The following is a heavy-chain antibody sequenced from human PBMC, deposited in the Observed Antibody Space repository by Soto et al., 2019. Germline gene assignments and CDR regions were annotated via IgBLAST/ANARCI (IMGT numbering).Heavy chain of an antibody. CDR2: IIPIFGTA. D-gene: IGHD3-3*01. V-gene: IGHV1-69*13. Sequence: SVKVSFKASGGTFSSYAISWVRQAPGQGLEWMGGIIPIFGTANYAQKFQGRVTITADESTSTAYMELSSLRSEDTAVYYCARVSCFGIGPYYYYGMDVWGQGTTVTVSS. CDR3: ARVSCFGIGPYYYYGMDV. CDR1: GGTFSSYA. J-gene: IGHJ6*02.